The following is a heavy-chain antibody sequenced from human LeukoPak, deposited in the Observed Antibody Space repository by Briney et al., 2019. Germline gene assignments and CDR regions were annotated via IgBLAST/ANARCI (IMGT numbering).Heavy chain of an antibody. D-gene: IGHD6-13*01. CDR1: GFTFSSYA. CDR2: ISGSGGST. CDR3: ARHSSSWYDYYGMDV. J-gene: IGHJ6*02. V-gene: IGHV3-23*01. Sequence: GGSLRLPCAASGFTFSSYAMSWVRQAPGKGLEWVSAISGSGGSTYYADSVKGRFTISRDNSKNTLYLQMNSLRAEDTAVYYCARHSSSWYDYYGMDVWGQGTTVTVSS.